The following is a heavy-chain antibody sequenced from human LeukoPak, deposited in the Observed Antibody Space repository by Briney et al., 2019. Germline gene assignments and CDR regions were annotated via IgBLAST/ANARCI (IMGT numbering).Heavy chain of an antibody. D-gene: IGHD1-26*01. CDR2: INNVRSHI. CDR1: GFTFSTSA. V-gene: IGHV3-21*06. CDR3: ARDQSGSLHDAFDI. J-gene: IGHJ3*02. Sequence: GGSLRLPCAASGFTFSTSAMNWVRQAPGKGLEWVSSINNVRSHIYCADSVRGRFTISRDNANNVLYLQMNSLRAEDTAVYYCARDQSGSLHDAFDIWGQGTMATVSS.